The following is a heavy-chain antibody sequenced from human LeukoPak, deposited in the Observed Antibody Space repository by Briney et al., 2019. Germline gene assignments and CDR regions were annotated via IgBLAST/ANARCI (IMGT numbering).Heavy chain of an antibody. Sequence: GGSLRLSCLASRFSFSNFWMIWVRQAPGKGLEWVANINEDGSEKNYVDSVKGRFTISRDNAKNSLYLQMNSLRAEDTAVYYCVRDRSTTTWTRFDSWGQGTLVTVSS. D-gene: IGHD1-1*01. CDR1: RFSFSNFW. CDR3: VRDRSTTTWTRFDS. CDR2: INEDGSEK. V-gene: IGHV3-7*01. J-gene: IGHJ4*02.